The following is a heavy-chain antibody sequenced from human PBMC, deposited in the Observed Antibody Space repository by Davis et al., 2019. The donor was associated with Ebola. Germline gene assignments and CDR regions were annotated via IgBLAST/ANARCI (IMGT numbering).Heavy chain of an antibody. J-gene: IGHJ4*02. Sequence: MPGGSLRLSCAASGFTFDDYAMHWVRQAPGKGLEWIGEINHSGSTNYNPSLKSRVTISVDTSKNQFSLKLSSVTAADTAVYYCARGPSVVGLDYWGQGTLVTVSS. CDR2: INHSGST. CDR3: ARGPSVVGLDY. CDR1: GFTFDDYA. V-gene: IGHV4-34*01. D-gene: IGHD1-26*01.